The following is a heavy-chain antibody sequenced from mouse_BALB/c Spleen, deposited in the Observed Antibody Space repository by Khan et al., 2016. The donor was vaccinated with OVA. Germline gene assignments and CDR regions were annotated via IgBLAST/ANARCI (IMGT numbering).Heavy chain of an antibody. Sequence: VQLKESGPGLVAPSQSLSITCTVSGFSLTGYGVNWVRQPPGKGLEWLGMIWGDGSKDYYSALKSRLSISKDNSKSQVFLKMNSLQTDDTARYYCARAYYGNYREAMDYWGQGTSVTVSS. J-gene: IGHJ4*01. V-gene: IGHV2-6-7*01. D-gene: IGHD2-10*01. CDR3: ARAYYGNYREAMDY. CDR2: IWGDGSK. CDR1: GFSLTGYG.